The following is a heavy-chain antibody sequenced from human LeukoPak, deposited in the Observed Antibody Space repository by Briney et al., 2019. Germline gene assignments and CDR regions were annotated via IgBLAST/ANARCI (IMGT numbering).Heavy chain of an antibody. V-gene: IGHV4-39*02. D-gene: IGHD6-13*01. CDR2: IYYSGST. CDR3: AREQQLPPIYYYYMDV. CDR1: GGSISSSSYY. Sequence: SETLSLTCTVSGGSISSSSYYWGWIRQPPGKGLEWIGSIYYSGSTYYNPSLKSRVTISVDTSKNQFSLKLSSVTAADTAVYYCAREQQLPPIYYYYMDVWGKGTTVTVSS. J-gene: IGHJ6*03.